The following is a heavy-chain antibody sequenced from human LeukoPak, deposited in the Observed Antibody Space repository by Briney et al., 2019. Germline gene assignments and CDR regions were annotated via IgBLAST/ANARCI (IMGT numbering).Heavy chain of an antibody. CDR3: ARGDGVTMIVVVRPNWFDP. CDR1: GGSFSGYY. V-gene: IGHV4-34*01. Sequence: SETLSLTCAVYGGSFSGYYWSWIRQPPGKGLEWIGEINHSGSANYNPSLKSRVTISVDTSKNQFSLKLSSVTAADTAVYYCARGDGVTMIVVVRPNWFDPWGQGTLVTVSS. J-gene: IGHJ5*02. CDR2: INHSGSA. D-gene: IGHD3-22*01.